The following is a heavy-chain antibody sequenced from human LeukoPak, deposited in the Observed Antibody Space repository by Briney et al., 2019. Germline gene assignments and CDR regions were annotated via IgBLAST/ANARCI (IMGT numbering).Heavy chain of an antibody. D-gene: IGHD2-15*01. Sequence: ASVQVSCKVSGYTLTQLSMQRVRQAPGQGREWMGGFDPEEGEAIYAQKFQGRVTMTEYTSTDTAYMELSSLRSEDTAVYYCNRWHISGVSYSNVWGQGTLVTVSS. CDR3: NRWHISGVSYSNV. CDR1: GYTLTQLS. CDR2: FDPEEGEA. V-gene: IGHV1-24*01. J-gene: IGHJ4*02.